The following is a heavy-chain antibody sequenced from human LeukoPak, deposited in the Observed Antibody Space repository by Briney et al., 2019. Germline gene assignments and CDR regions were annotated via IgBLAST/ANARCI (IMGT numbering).Heavy chain of an antibody. Sequence: ASVKVSCKASGYTFTSYAMNWVRQAPGQGLEWMGWINTNTGSPTYAQGFTGRFVFSLDTSVSTAYLQISSLKAEDTAVYYCARDPSIAPIIYSAGSGSYYMDVWGKGTTVTVSS. CDR3: ARDPSIAPIIYSAGSGSYYMDV. D-gene: IGHD5-24*01. CDR1: GYTFTSYA. CDR2: INTNTGSP. J-gene: IGHJ6*03. V-gene: IGHV7-4-1*02.